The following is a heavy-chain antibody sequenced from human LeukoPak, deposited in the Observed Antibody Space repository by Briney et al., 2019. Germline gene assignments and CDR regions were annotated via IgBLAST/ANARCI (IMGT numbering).Heavy chain of an antibody. CDR2: IYHSGST. CDR1: GGSISSSNW. J-gene: IGHJ3*02. CDR3: AKTGDSGYSSGWYPPYAFDI. Sequence: PSGTLSLTCAVSGGSISSSNWWSWVRQPPGKGLEWIGEIYHSGSTNYNPSLKSRVTISVDKSKNQFSLKLSSVTAADTALYYCAKTGDSGYSSGWYPPYAFDIWGQGTMVTVSS. D-gene: IGHD6-19*01. V-gene: IGHV4-4*02.